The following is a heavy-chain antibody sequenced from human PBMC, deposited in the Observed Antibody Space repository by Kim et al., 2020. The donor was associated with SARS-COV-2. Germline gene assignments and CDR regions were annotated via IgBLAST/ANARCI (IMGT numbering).Heavy chain of an antibody. CDR3: ARVPGDYADY. V-gene: IGHV1-18*01. Sequence: NTNYAQKLQGRVTMTTDTSTSTAYMELRSLGSDDTAVYYCARVPGDYADYWGQGTLVTVSS. D-gene: IGHD4-17*01. CDR2: NT. J-gene: IGHJ4*02.